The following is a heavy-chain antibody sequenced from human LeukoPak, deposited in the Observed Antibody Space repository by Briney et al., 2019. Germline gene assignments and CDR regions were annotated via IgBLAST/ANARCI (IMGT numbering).Heavy chain of an antibody. CDR2: IIPIFGTA. D-gene: IGHD7-27*01. CDR3: ARVAVTGNYYYYYMDV. J-gene: IGHJ6*03. V-gene: IGHV1-69*05. CDR1: GGTFSSYA. Sequence: SVKVSCKASGGTFSSYAISWVRQAPGQGLEWMGGIIPIFGTANYAQKFQGRVTITTDESTSTAYMELSSLRSEDTAVYYCARVAVTGNYYYYYMDVWGKGTTATVSS.